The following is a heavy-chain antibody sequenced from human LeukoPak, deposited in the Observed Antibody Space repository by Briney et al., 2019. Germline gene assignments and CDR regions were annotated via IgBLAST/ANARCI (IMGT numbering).Heavy chain of an antibody. CDR1: GFTFSSYG. D-gene: IGHD3-10*01. Sequence: PGWSLRLSCAASGFTFSSYGMHWVRQAPGKGLEWVVVISYDGSNKYYGDSVKGRFTISRDNSKNTMYLQMNSLRAEDTAVYYCAKESYYGSGSLPDYWDQGTLVTVSS. V-gene: IGHV3-30*18. CDR2: ISYDGSNK. CDR3: AKESYYGSGSLPDY. J-gene: IGHJ4*02.